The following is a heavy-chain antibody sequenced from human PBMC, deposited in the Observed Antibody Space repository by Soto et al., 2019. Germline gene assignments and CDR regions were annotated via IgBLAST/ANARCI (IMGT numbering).Heavy chain of an antibody. CDR1: GFTFSSYS. D-gene: IGHD3-16*01. Sequence: GGSLRLSCAASGFTFSSYSMSWVRQAPGKGLEWVGFITRKDYAGRPETAPSVKDRFVISRDDSKSIAYLEMNSLKIEDTGVYYCARDGGGGFWPDLDFWGQGIQVPLSS. J-gene: IGHJ4*02. V-gene: IGHV3-49*04. CDR3: ARDGGGGFWPDLDF. CDR2: ITRKDYAGRP.